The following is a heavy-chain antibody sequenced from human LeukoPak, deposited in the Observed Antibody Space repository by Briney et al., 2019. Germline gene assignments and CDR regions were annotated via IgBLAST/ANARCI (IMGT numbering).Heavy chain of an antibody. J-gene: IGHJ4*02. Sequence: PGGSLRLSCAASGFAFSGYDMNWVRQAPGKGLEWEAVISYDGSIKYYADSVKGRFTISRDNSKNKLYLQMNSLRAEDTAVYYCAKRSGESSGWYALDYWGQGTLVSVFS. V-gene: IGHV3-30*18. D-gene: IGHD6-19*01. CDR2: ISYDGSIK. CDR1: GFAFSGYD. CDR3: AKRSGESSGWYALDY.